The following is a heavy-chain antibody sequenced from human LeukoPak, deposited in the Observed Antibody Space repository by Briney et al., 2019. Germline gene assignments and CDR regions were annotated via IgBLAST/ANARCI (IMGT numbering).Heavy chain of an antibody. V-gene: IGHV3-21*01. CDR3: ARDMLAGFGELSNYYYGMDV. D-gene: IGHD3-10*01. J-gene: IGHJ6*02. CDR1: GFTFSSYS. CDR2: ISSSGSYI. Sequence: GGSLRLSCAASGFTFSSYSMNWVRQAPGKGLEWVSSISSSGSYIYYADSVEGRFTISRDNAKNSLYLQMNSLRAEDTAVYYCARDMLAGFGELSNYYYGMDVWGQGTTVTVSS.